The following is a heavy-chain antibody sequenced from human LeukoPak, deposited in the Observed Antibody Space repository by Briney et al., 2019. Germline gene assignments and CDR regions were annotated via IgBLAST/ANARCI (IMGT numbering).Heavy chain of an antibody. CDR2: IYGGGST. V-gene: IGHV3-53*01. J-gene: IGHJ4*02. CDR3: ASWPGGWYGEDS. CDR1: GFTVSSNF. Sequence: GGSLRLSCAASGFTVSSNFMSWVRQAPGKGLEWVSVIYGGGSTYYSDSVKGRFTISRDTSKNTVYLQMNSLRAEDTAVYYCASWPGGWYGEDSWGQGTLVTVSS. D-gene: IGHD6-19*01.